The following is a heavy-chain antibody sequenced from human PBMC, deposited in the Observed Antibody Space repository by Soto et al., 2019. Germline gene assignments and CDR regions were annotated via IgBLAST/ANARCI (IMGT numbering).Heavy chain of an antibody. CDR3: ARGGAARGIWWFDP. V-gene: IGHV4-31*11. CDR2: ISYSGTT. J-gene: IGHJ5*02. CDR1: GGSISSGDYY. Sequence: QVQLQESGPGLVKPSQTLALTCAVSGGSISSGDYYWDWIRQLPGQGLEWIGYISYSGTTYYNPSLKSRVTISVDTSNNKFSLKLNSVAAADTAVYYCARGGAARGIWWFDPWGQGTLVTVSS. D-gene: IGHD6-6*01.